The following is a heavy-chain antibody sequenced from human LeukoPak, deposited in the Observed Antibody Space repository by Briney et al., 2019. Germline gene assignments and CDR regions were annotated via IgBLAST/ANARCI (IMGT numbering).Heavy chain of an antibody. J-gene: IGHJ4*02. CDR3: ARAQTTLLLDY. D-gene: IGHD4-11*01. CDR1: GYIFTSYG. Sequence: ASVKVSCTASGYIFTSYGIIWVRQAPGQGLQWMGWISAHNGNTNYAQKLQGRVTMTTDTSTSTVYMELRSLRSDDTAVYYCARAQTTLLLDYWGQGTLVTVSS. V-gene: IGHV1-18*01. CDR2: ISAHNGNT.